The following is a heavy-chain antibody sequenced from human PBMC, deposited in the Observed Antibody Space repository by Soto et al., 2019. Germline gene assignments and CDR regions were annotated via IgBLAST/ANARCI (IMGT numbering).Heavy chain of an antibody. J-gene: IGHJ5*02. CDR3: ARVVPAALPVWWFDP. CDR2: IYYSGST. Sequence: SETLSLTCTVSGGSISSYYWSWIRQPPGKGLEWIGYIYYSGSTNYNPSLKSRVTISVDTSKNQFSLKLSSVTAADTAVYYCARVVPAALPVWWFDPWGQGTLVTVSS. V-gene: IGHV4-59*01. D-gene: IGHD2-2*01. CDR1: GGSISSYY.